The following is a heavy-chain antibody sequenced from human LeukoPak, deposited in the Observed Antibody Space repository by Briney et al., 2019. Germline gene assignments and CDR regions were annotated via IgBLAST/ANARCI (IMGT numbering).Heavy chain of an antibody. J-gene: IGHJ5*02. D-gene: IGHD2-15*01. CDR3: ARLDILVFDP. CDR1: GYSISSGYY. CDR2: IYHSGST. Sequence: SETLSLTCTVSGYSISSGYYWGWIRQPPGKGLEWIGSIYHSGSTYYNPSLKSRVTISVDTSKNQFSLKLSSVTAADTAVYYCARLDILVFDPWGQGTLVTVSS. V-gene: IGHV4-38-2*02.